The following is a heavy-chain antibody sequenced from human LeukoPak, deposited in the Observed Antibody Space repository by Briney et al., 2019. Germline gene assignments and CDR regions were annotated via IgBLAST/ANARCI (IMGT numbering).Heavy chain of an antibody. V-gene: IGHV1-2*02. Sequence: GASVKVSCKASGYNFTGYHMHWVRQAPAQGPDRMGSMNPNSGGTQYVQKFQGRVTITRDTSISTAYMEVSSLRSDDTAVYYCARGSGIVEAARHGNDYWGQGTLVTVSS. CDR2: MNPNSGGT. CDR1: GYNFTGYH. CDR3: ARGSGIVEAARHGNDY. D-gene: IGHD6-6*01. J-gene: IGHJ4*02.